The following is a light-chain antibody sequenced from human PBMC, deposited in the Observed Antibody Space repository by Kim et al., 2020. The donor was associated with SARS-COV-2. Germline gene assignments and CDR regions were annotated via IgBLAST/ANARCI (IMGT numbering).Light chain of an antibody. V-gene: IGKV1-27*01. J-gene: IGKJ1*01. CDR1: QYISEC. CDR2: GAS. CDR3: QDYQSAPRT. Sequence: APVGDRVPLACRATQYISECLAWDQQKPGKAPKLLIYGASILMSGLPSRFRGSGSGTDFTLTINNLQPEDVATYYCQDYQSAPRTFGQGTKVDIK.